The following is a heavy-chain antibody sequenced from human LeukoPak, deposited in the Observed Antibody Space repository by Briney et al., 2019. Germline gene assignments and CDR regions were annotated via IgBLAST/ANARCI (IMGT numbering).Heavy chain of an antibody. CDR2: ISSDGSST. D-gene: IGHD3-3*01. CDR1: EFTFSSYW. Sequence: GGSLRLSCAASEFTFSSYWMHWVRQAPGKGLVWFSRISSDGSSTSYADSVKGRFTISRDNAKNTLYLQMNSLRAEDTAVYYCAREDHYYDYWSGYFPVFDYWGQGTLVTVSS. V-gene: IGHV3-74*01. J-gene: IGHJ4*02. CDR3: AREDHYYDYWSGYFPVFDY.